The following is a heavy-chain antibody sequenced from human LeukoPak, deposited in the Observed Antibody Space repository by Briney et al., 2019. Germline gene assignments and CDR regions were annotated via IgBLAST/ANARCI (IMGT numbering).Heavy chain of an antibody. Sequence: PGGSLRFSCAASGCTFSSYRMSWVRQAPGKGLEWVANIKQDGSEKYYVDSVKGRFTISRDNAKNSLYLQMNSLRAEDTAVYYCARAFIAARSLNAFDIWGQGTMVTVSS. CDR1: GCTFSSYR. D-gene: IGHD6-6*01. V-gene: IGHV3-7*04. CDR2: IKQDGSEK. J-gene: IGHJ3*02. CDR3: ARAFIAARSLNAFDI.